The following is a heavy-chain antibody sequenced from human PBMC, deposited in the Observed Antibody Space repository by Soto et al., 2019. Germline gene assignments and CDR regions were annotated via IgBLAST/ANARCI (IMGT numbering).Heavy chain of an antibody. CDR1: GGSISSGDYY. Sequence: SETVSLTCTVPGGSISSGDYYWSWIRQPPGKGLEWIGYIYYSGSTYYNPSLKSRVTISVDTSKNQFSLKLSSVTAADTAVYYCARVGYSIFGGGTSDYWGQGTLVTVSS. J-gene: IGHJ4*02. D-gene: IGHD3-3*01. CDR2: IYYSGST. V-gene: IGHV4-30-4*01. CDR3: ARVGYSIFGGGTSDY.